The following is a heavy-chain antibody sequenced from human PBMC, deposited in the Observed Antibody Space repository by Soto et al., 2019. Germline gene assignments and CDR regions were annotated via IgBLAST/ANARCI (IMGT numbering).Heavy chain of an antibody. CDR1: GGSISSSSYY. J-gene: IGHJ5*02. Sequence: SETLSLTCTVSGGSISSSSYYWGWIRRPPGKGLEWIGSIYYSGSTYYNPSLKSRVTISVDTSKNQFSLKLSSVTAADTAVYYCARVFSDSSSFFDPWGQGTLVTVS. V-gene: IGHV4-39*07. CDR2: IYYSGST. CDR3: ARVFSDSSSFFDP. D-gene: IGHD6-13*01.